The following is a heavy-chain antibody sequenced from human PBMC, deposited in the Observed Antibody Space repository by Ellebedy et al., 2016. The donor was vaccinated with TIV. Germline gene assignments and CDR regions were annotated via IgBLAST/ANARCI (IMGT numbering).Heavy chain of an antibody. Sequence: GESLKISCAASGFDFSDYYMTWVRQAPGKGLEFVSYISSGGSVISYADSVKGRFTVSRDNAKKSLFLQMNSLRVDDTAVYYCVGRLIVTQPTTEYFQKWGQGTQVTVSS. D-gene: IGHD3-9*01. J-gene: IGHJ1*01. CDR3: VGRLIVTQPTTEYFQK. CDR1: GFDFSDYY. CDR2: ISSGGSVI. V-gene: IGHV3-11*01.